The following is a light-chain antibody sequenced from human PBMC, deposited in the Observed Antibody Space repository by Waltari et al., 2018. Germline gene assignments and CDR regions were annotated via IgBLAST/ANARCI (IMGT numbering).Light chain of an antibody. V-gene: IGLV2-14*01. CDR3: NSYTTSSTWV. Sequence: QSALTQPASVSGSPGQSITITCTGTSSDVGAYNYVPWYQHLPGKAPKLTISEVRNRPSGVSNRFSGSKSGNMASLTISGLQAEDEADYYCNSYTTSSTWVFGGGTKLTVL. CDR1: SSDVGAYNY. CDR2: EVR. J-gene: IGLJ3*02.